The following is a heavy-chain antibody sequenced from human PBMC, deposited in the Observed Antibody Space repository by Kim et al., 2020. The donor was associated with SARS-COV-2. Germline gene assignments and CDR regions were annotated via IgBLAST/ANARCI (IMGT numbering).Heavy chain of an antibody. J-gene: IGHJ6*02. CDR2: INPSGGST. Sequence: ASVKVSCKASGYTFTSYYMHWVRQAPGQGLEWMGIINPSGGSTSYAQKFQGRVTMTRDTSTSTVYMELSSLRSEDTAVYYCARSRWFGADGSYYYYGMDVWGQGTTVTVSS. CDR1: GYTFTSYY. V-gene: IGHV1-46*01. CDR3: ARSRWFGADGSYYYYGMDV. D-gene: IGHD3-10*01.